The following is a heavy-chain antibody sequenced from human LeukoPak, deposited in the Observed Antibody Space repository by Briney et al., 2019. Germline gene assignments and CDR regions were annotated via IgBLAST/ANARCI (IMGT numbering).Heavy chain of an antibody. Sequence: GGSLRLSCAASGFTFDDYAMHWVRQAPGKGLEWVSLISWDGGSTYYADSVKGRFTISRDNSKNSLYLQMNSLRAEDTVLYYCAKDQYGSGRGYFDYWGQGTLVTVSS. CDR3: AKDQYGSGRGYFDY. V-gene: IGHV3-43D*03. J-gene: IGHJ4*02. CDR1: GFTFDDYA. CDR2: ISWDGGST. D-gene: IGHD3-10*01.